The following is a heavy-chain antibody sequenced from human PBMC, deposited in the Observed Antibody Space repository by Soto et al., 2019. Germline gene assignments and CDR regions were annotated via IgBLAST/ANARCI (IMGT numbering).Heavy chain of an antibody. J-gene: IGHJ6*03. D-gene: IGHD4-4*01. V-gene: IGHV3-23*01. CDR2: ISGSGGST. Sequence: GGSLRLSCAASGFTFNNYAMSWVRQAPGKGLEWVSTISGSGGSTYYADSVKGQFTISRDNSKNTLYLQMNSLRAEDTAIYYCAKDPALTLTTWGYMDVWGKGTTVTVSS. CDR3: AKDPALTLTTWGYMDV. CDR1: GFTFNNYA.